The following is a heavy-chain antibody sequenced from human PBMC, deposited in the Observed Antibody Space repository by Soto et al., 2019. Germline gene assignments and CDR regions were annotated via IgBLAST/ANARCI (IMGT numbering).Heavy chain of an antibody. CDR2: ISAYNGNT. Sequence: QVQLVQSGAEVKKPGASVKVSCKASGYTFTSYGISWVRQAPGQGLEWMGWISAYNGNTNYAQKPQGRVTMTTDTSTSTAYMELRSLRSDDTAVYYCARDSDFWSGYYYYYGMDVWGQGTTVTVSS. CDR1: GYTFTSYG. CDR3: ARDSDFWSGYYYYYGMDV. V-gene: IGHV1-18*04. J-gene: IGHJ6*02. D-gene: IGHD3-3*01.